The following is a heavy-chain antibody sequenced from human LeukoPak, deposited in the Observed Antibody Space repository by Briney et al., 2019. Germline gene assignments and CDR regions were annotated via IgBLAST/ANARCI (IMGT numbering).Heavy chain of an antibody. CDR2: IYTSGST. Sequence: SETLSLTCTVSGVSISSYYWSWIRQPAGKGLEWIGRIYTSGSTNYNPSLKSRVTMSVDTSKNQFSLKLSSVTAANTAVNYCARDTYYYDSSGYWWFDPWGQGTLVTVSS. CDR3: ARDTYYYDSSGYWWFDP. CDR1: GVSISSYY. D-gene: IGHD3-22*01. V-gene: IGHV4-4*07. J-gene: IGHJ5*02.